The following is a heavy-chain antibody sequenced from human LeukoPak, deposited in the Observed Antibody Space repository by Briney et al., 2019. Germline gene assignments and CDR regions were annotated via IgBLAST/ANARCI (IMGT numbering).Heavy chain of an antibody. CDR3: TTIKRGNIFGYFDF. CDR2: VFDSGRT. D-gene: IGHD5-18*01. V-gene: IGHV4-59*11. CDR1: GGSMTTHH. J-gene: IGHJ4*02. Sequence: SETLSLTCTVSGGSMTTHHWNWIQQTPGKGLEWIGYVFDSGRTKENPSLKSRVTLSADTSKNQLSLRLSSVTAADTAVYYCTTIKRGNIFGYFDFWGQGILVTVSS.